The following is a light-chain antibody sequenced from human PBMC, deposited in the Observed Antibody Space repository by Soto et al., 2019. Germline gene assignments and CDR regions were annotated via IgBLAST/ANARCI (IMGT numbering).Light chain of an antibody. V-gene: IGKV3D-15*01. CDR1: QRVSSN. CDR2: GAS. CDR3: QRYNNWQPWT. Sequence: EIVMTQSPATLSVSPGERATLSCRASQRVSSNLAWYQQKPGQAPRLLNYGASTRATCIPARFSGSVSGTEFTLTISSLQSEDFEVDYCQRYNNWQPWTFCQGTKVEIK. J-gene: IGKJ1*01.